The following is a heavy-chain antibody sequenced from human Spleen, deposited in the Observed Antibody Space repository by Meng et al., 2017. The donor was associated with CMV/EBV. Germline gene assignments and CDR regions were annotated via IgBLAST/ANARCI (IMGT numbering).Heavy chain of an antibody. CDR1: GASVDSGSYY. Sequence: NLQESVPGLGKPSHTLSLTYSVSGASVDSGSYYWHWIRQAPGKGLEWIGNIYYTGSTTYNPSLKSRVTIAIDISKNQFSLKVTSVTAADTAVYYCATDLEVWGQGNLVTVS. CDR2: IYYTGST. J-gene: IGHJ4*02. V-gene: IGHV4-61*01. CDR3: ATDLEV.